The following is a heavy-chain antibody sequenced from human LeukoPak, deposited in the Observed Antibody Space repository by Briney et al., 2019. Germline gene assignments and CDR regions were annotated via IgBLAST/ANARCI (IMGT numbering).Heavy chain of an antibody. CDR1: GVSISSYY. D-gene: IGHD1-26*01. J-gene: IGHJ6*03. V-gene: IGHV4-4*07. Sequence: ASETLSLTCTVSGVSISSYYWSWIRQPAGKGLEWIGRIYTSGSTNYNPSLKSRVTMSVDTSNKQFSLKLSSVAAADTAVDYCARDQGVGAMRGYYYYYYMDVWGKGTTVTVSS. CDR2: IYTSGST. CDR3: ARDQGVGAMRGYYYYYYMDV.